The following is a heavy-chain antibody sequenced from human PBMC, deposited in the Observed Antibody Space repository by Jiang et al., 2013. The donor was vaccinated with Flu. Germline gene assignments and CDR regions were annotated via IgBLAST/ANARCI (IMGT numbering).Heavy chain of an antibody. J-gene: IGHJ4*02. CDR2: ISYDGSI. CDR1: GFTFSSYA. Sequence: QLVESGGGVVQPGRSLRLSCAASGFTFSSYAMHWVRQAPGKGLEWVAVISYDGSINTMQTPXRARFTISRDNSKNTLYLQMNSLRAEDTAVYYCAKGGRGYYFDYWGQGTLVTVSS. CDR3: AKGGRGYYFDY. D-gene: IGHD3-10*01. V-gene: IGHV3-30*04.